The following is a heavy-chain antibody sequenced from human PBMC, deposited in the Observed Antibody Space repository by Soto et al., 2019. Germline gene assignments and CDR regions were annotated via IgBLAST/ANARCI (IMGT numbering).Heavy chain of an antibody. V-gene: IGHV1-2*04. CDR1: GYTFTGYY. J-gene: IGHJ6*02. CDR3: ARGWLAYGGGYGMDV. CDR2: INPNSGGT. Sequence: VKVSCKASGYTFTGYYMHWVRQAPGQGLEWMGWINPNSGGTNYAQKFQGWVTMTRDTSISTAYMELSRLRSDDTAVYYCARGWLAYGGGYGMDVWGQGTTVTVSS. D-gene: IGHD6-19*01.